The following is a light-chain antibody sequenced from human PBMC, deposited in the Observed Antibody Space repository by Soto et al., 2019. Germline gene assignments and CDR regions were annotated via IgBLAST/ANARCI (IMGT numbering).Light chain of an antibody. Sequence: AIQMTQSPSSLSASVGDRVIITCRASQDIKNELGWYQQKPGKAPNVLIYAASTLLSGVPSRFSGAGSGTDFTLTISSLQTEDFATYYCLQYHNYPRTFGQGTRVEIK. J-gene: IGKJ1*01. CDR3: LQYHNYPRT. CDR1: QDIKNE. CDR2: AAS. V-gene: IGKV1-6*01.